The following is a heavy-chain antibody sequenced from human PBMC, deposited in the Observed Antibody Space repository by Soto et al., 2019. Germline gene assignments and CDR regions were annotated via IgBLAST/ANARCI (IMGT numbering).Heavy chain of an antibody. V-gene: IGHV3-15*07. Sequence: EVQLVESGGGLVKPGGSLRLSCAASGFSFSNAWMNWVRQAPGKGLEWVGRIKRKIDGEKTDYAAPVKGRFTISRDDSKNTLSLQMNSLKADDTAVYYCTTGSVDGVWGQGTTVTVSS. CDR2: IKRKIDGEKT. CDR1: GFSFSNAW. J-gene: IGHJ6*02. CDR3: TTGSVDGV.